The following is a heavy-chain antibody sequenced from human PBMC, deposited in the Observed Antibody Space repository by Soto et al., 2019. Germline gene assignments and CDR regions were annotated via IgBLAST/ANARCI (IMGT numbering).Heavy chain of an antibody. CDR2: FDPEDGET. V-gene: IGHV1-24*01. CDR3: ARTQVVVPYGV. J-gene: IGHJ4*02. CDR1: GYTLTELS. D-gene: IGHD3-22*01. Sequence: VASVKVSCKVSGYTLTELSMHWVRQAPGKGLEWMGGFDPEDGETIYAQKFQGRVTMTADESTSTAYMELSSLRSEDTAVYYCARTQVVVPYGVWGQGTLVTVSS.